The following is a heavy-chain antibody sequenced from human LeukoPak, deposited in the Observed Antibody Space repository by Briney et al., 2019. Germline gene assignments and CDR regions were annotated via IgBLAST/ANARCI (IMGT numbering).Heavy chain of an antibody. CDR2: IYSGGST. V-gene: IGHV3-66*01. J-gene: IGHJ4*02. D-gene: IGHD6-19*01. CDR1: GFTVSSNY. CDR3: AKRSAESSGYFDY. Sequence: RPGGSLRLSCAASGFTVSSNYMSWVRQAPGKGLEWVSVIYSGGSTYYADSVKGRFTIPRDNSKNTLYLQMSSLRAEDTAVYYCAKRSAESSGYFDYWGQGTLVTVSS.